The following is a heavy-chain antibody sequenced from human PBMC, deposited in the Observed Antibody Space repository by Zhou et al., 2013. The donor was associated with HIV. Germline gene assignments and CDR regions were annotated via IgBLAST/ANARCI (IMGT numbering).Heavy chain of an antibody. J-gene: IGHJ4*02. CDR3: ARGENYDFWSGYSSFDY. Sequence: QVQLVQSGAEVKKPGSSVKVSCKASGGTFSSYAISWVRQAPGQGLEWMGRIIPILGIANYAQKFQGRVTITADKSTSTAYMELSSLRSEDTAVYYCARGENYDFWSGYSSFDYWGQGTLVTVSS. CDR1: GGTFSSYA. V-gene: IGHV1-69*04. D-gene: IGHD3-3*01. CDR2: IIPILGIA.